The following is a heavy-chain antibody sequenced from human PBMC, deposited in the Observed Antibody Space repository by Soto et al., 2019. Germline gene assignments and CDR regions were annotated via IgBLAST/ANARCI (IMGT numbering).Heavy chain of an antibody. D-gene: IGHD6-13*01. J-gene: IGHJ4*02. Sequence: GGSLRLSCAASGFTFSSYGMHWARQGPGKGLEWVAVICDDGSNKDYADSVKGRFTISKDNSKNTLYLQMNSLRAEDTAVYYCAKDLTRYSSSWSFDYWGQGTLVTVSS. CDR3: AKDLTRYSSSWSFDY. CDR2: ICDDGSNK. V-gene: IGHV3-33*06. CDR1: GFTFSSYG.